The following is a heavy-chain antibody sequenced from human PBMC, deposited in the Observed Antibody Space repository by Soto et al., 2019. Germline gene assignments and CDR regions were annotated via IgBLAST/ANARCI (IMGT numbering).Heavy chain of an antibody. V-gene: IGHV2-5*02. J-gene: IGHJ4*02. CDR2: IYWDDDK. CDR1: GFSLSTSGVG. Sequence: GSGPTLVNPTQTLTLTCTFSGFSLSTSGVGVGWIRQPPGKALEWLALIYWDDDKRYSPSLKSRLTITKDTSKNQVVLTMTNMDPVDTATYYCALSLKADYGDYAPFDYWGQGTLVTVSS. CDR3: ALSLKADYGDYAPFDY. D-gene: IGHD4-17*01.